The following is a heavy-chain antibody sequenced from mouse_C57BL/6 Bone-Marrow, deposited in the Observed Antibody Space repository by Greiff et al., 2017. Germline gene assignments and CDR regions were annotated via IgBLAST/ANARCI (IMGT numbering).Heavy chain of an antibody. CDR3: ARRLGRAWFAY. J-gene: IGHJ3*01. CDR1: GYTFTNYW. Sequence: QVRLQQSGAELVRPGTSVKMSCKASGYTFTNYWIGWAKQRPGHGLEWIGDIYPGGGYTNYNEKFKGKATLTADKSSSTAYMQFSSLTSEDSAIYYCARRLGRAWFAYWGQGTLVTVSA. V-gene: IGHV1-63*01. CDR2: IYPGGGYT. D-gene: IGHD4-1*01.